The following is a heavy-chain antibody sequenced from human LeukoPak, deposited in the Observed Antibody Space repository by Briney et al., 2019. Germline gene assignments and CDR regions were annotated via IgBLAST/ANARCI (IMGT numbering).Heavy chain of an antibody. CDR1: GYTFSDYY. J-gene: IGHJ6*03. Sequence: ASVKVSCKASGYTFSDYYIHWVRQAPGQGLEGMGWINPKSGDLNYAQKFQGGVTMTRDTSSKTVYVELSRLRSDDTAVYFCARAAPAGYYYFMDVWGKGTTVTVSS. D-gene: IGHD2-15*01. CDR3: ARAAPAGYYYFMDV. V-gene: IGHV1-2*02. CDR2: INPKSGDL.